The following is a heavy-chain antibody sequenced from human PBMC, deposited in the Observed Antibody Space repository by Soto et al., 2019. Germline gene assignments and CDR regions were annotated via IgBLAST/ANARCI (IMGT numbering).Heavy chain of an antibody. CDR2: ISKSDYT. CDR1: GFAFNNYG. J-gene: IGHJ4*02. D-gene: IGHD3-22*01. CDR3: AREDSIIIPDVSDF. V-gene: IGHV3-21*06. Sequence: PGGSLRLSCTVSGFAFNNYGINWVRQAPGKGLGWVSSISKSDYTYYSDSVKGRFTISRDNAKNSVSLQMNTLRVEDTAVYYCAREDSIIIPDVSDFWGQGTLVTVSS.